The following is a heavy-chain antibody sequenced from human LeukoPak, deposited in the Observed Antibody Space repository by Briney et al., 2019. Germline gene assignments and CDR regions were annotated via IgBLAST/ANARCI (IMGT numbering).Heavy chain of an antibody. CDR2: IHYSGNT. Sequence: SETLSLTCTVSGGSISGSSYYWGWIRQPPGKGLEWIGGIHYSGNTYYNPSLKSRVTISVDTSKSQFSLKLSSVTAADTAVYYCARLGAGPTYYDFWSGYSSFYFDYWGQGTLVTVSS. J-gene: IGHJ4*02. V-gene: IGHV4-39*01. CDR3: ARLGAGPTYYDFWSGYSSFYFDY. CDR1: GGSISGSSYY. D-gene: IGHD3-3*01.